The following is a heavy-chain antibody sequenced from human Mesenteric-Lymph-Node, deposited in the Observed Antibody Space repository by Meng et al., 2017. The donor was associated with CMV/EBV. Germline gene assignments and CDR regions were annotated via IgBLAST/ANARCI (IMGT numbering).Heavy chain of an antibody. CDR2: IYWDDDK. CDR3: ARRNYGPFDY. D-gene: IGHD3-16*01. CDR1: GLSLSSSGVG. Sequence: LTCTFSGLSLSSSGVGVGWIRQPPGKTLEWLALIYWDDDKRYSPSLKSRLTIARDTSKNQVVLTMTNMDPVDTATYYCARRNYGPFDYWGQGTLVTVSS. J-gene: IGHJ4*02. V-gene: IGHV2-5*02.